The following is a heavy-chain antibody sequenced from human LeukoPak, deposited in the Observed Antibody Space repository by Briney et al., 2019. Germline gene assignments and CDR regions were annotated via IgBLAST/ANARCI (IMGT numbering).Heavy chain of an antibody. CDR1: GFTFSRYF. CDR2: INEDGSGT. J-gene: IGHJ4*02. Sequence: GGSVRLSCAASGFTFSRYFMSWVRQTPGKGLEWLANINEDGSGTYYVDAVKGRFTISRDNAKNSLYLQMSSLRVEDTAVYYCTRDENRVVPTFRLGHWGQGTLVTVSS. CDR3: TRDENRVVPTFRLGH. D-gene: IGHD2-21*01. V-gene: IGHV3-7*01.